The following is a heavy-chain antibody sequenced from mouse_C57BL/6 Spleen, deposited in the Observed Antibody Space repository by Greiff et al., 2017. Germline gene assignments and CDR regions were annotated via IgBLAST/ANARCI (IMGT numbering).Heavy chain of an antibody. Sequence: VNVVESGPGLVAPSQSLSITCTVSGFSLTSYGVHWVRQPPGKGLEWLVVIWSDGSTTYNSALKSRLSISKDNSKSQVFLKMNSLQTDDTAMYYCARCDYPYYYAMDYWGQGTSVTVSS. CDR3: ARCDYPYYYAMDY. CDR1: GFSLTSYG. J-gene: IGHJ4*01. D-gene: IGHD2-4*01. CDR2: IWSDGST. V-gene: IGHV2-6*03.